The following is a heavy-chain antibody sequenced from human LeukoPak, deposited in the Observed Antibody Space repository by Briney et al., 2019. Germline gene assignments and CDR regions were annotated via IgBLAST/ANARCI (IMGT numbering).Heavy chain of an antibody. CDR2: IWYDGSNK. CDR3: ARDRHAFDI. V-gene: IGHV3-33*01. J-gene: IGHJ3*02. CDR1: GFTFSSYG. Sequence: GGSLRLSSAASGFTFSSYGMHWVRQAPGKGLEWVAVIWYDGSNKNYTDSVKGRFTISTDDSKNTLYLQMNSLRAKDTAVTYCARDRHAFDIWGKGTMVSVS.